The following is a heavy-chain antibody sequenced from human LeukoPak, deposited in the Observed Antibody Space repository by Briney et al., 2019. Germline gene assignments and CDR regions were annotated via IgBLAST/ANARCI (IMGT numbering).Heavy chain of an antibody. CDR3: ARASRYCSGGSCYPPMDWFDP. CDR1: GFTFSSYA. J-gene: IGHJ5*02. V-gene: IGHV3-30*04. Sequence: GGSLRLSCAASGFTFSSYAMHWVRQAPGKGLEWVAVISYDGSNKYYADSVKGRFTISRDNSKNTLYLQMNSLRAEDTAVYYCARASRYCSGGSCYPPMDWFDPWSQGTLVTVSS. CDR2: ISYDGSNK. D-gene: IGHD2-15*01.